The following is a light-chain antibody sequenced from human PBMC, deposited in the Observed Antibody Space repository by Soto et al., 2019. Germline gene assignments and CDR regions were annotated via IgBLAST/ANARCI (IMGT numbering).Light chain of an antibody. V-gene: IGKV1-9*01. Sequence: IQLTQSPSSLSASVGDRVTITFWASQGINRYLAWYQEEPGKAPKLLSYASSTLQSGVPSRFSGSGSGTDFTLSISSLQPEDFGTYYCQQYYSYPLPFAGGTKVDI. CDR1: QGINRY. CDR3: QQYYSYPLP. J-gene: IGKJ4*01. CDR2: ASS.